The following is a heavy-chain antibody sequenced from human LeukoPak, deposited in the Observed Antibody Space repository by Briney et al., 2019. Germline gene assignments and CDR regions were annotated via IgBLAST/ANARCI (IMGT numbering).Heavy chain of an antibody. CDR1: GFTFSGYY. CDR2: INPNSVGT. J-gene: IGHJ4*02. V-gene: IGHV1-2*02. D-gene: IGHD3-10*01. CDR3: AREPSGSGGYDY. Sequence: ASVKVSCKASGFTFSGYYMHWVRQAPGQGLEWMAWINPNSVGTNYVQKFQGRVTVTRDTSISTDYMEISGLTSDDTALYYCAREPSGSGGYDYWGQGTLVTVSS.